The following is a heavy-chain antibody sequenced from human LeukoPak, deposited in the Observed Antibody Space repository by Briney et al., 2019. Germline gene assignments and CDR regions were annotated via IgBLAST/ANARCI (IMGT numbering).Heavy chain of an antibody. Sequence: GGSLRLSCAASGFTFSSYSMNWVRQAPGKGLEWVSSISSSSSYIYYADSVKGRFTISRDNAKNLLYLQMNSLRAEDTAVYYCARDGNGSEAFDYWGQGTLVTVSS. V-gene: IGHV3-21*01. CDR2: ISSSSSYI. CDR1: GFTFSSYS. CDR3: ARDGNGSEAFDY. J-gene: IGHJ4*02. D-gene: IGHD3-10*01.